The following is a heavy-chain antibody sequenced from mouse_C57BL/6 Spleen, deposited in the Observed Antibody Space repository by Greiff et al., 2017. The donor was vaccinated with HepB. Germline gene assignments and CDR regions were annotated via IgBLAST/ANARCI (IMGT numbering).Heavy chain of an antibody. V-gene: IGHV1-18*01. J-gene: IGHJ4*01. CDR2: INPNNGGT. CDR3: ARRGDYDYDGYAMDY. Sequence: EVQLQHSGPELVKPGASVKIPCKASGYTFTDYNMDWVKQSHGKSLEWIGDINPNNGGTIYNQKFKGKATLTVDMSSSTAYMELRSLTSEDTAVYYCARRGDYDYDGYAMDYWGQGTSVTVSS. D-gene: IGHD2-4*01. CDR1: GYTFTDYN.